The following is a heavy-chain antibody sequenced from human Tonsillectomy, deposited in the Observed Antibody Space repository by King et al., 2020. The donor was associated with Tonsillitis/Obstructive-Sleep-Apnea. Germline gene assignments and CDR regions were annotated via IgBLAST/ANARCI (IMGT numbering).Heavy chain of an antibody. V-gene: IGHV1-2*06. D-gene: IGHD3-16*01. J-gene: IGHJ6*03. CDR2: INPNSGGT. CDR3: APQPPTFGGVIHYYMDV. CDR1: GYTFNGYY. Sequence: VQLVESGAEVKKPGASVKVSCKASGYTFNGYYMYWVRQAPGQGLEWMGRINPNSGGTKYAQKFQGRATMTRETSISTAYMELSRLRSDDTAVYYCAPQPPTFGGVIHYYMDVWGKGTTVTVSS.